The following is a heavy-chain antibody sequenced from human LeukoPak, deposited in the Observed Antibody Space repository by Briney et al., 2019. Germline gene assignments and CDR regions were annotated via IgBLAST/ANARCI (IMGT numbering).Heavy chain of an antibody. CDR3: ARDHSGYDNPQYYFDY. CDR2: IYPGDSDT. Sequence: GESLKISCKGSGYSFTSYWIGWVRQMPGKGLEWMGIIYPGDSDTRYSPSFQGQVTISADKSISTAYLQWSSLKASDTAMYYCARDHSGYDNPQYYFDYWGQGTLVTVSS. J-gene: IGHJ4*02. D-gene: IGHD5-12*01. CDR1: GYSFTSYW. V-gene: IGHV5-51*01.